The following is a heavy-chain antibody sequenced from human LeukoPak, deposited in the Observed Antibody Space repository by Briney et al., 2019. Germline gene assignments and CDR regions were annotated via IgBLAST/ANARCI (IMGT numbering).Heavy chain of an antibody. J-gene: IGHJ4*02. CDR3: AREGTSSGWYPFDY. CDR1: GFTFSSYA. D-gene: IGHD6-19*01. Sequence: SGGSLRLSCAASGFTFSSYAMSWVRQAPGKGLEWVSAISGSGGSTYYADSVKGRFTISRDNSKNTLYLQMNSLRAEDTAVYYCAREGTSSGWYPFDYWGQGTLVTVSS. V-gene: IGHV3-23*01. CDR2: ISGSGGST.